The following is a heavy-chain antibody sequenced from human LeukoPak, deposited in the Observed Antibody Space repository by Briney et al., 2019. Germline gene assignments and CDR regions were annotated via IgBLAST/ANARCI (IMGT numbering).Heavy chain of an antibody. CDR1: GYSFTSYW. Sequence: GEPLKISCKGSGYSFTSYWISWVRKMPGKGLEWMASIDPSDSYTNYSPSFQGHVTISADKSISTAYLQWSSLKASDTAMYYCARAMYCSGGSCFHDAFDIWGQGTMVTVSS. CDR3: ARAMYCSGGSCFHDAFDI. J-gene: IGHJ3*02. V-gene: IGHV5-10-1*01. D-gene: IGHD2-15*01. CDR2: IDPSDSYT.